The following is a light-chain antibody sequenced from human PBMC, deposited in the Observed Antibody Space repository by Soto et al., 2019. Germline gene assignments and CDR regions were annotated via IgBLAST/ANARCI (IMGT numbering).Light chain of an antibody. CDR3: QQRSNWPPRFT. Sequence: EIVLTQSPATLSLSPGERATLSCRASQSVSSYLAWYQQKPGQAPRLLIYDASNRATGIPARFSGSGSGTDFTLTIRSLEPEDFAVYYGQQRSNWPPRFTFGPGTKVDIK. J-gene: IGKJ3*01. V-gene: IGKV3-11*01. CDR1: QSVSSY. CDR2: DAS.